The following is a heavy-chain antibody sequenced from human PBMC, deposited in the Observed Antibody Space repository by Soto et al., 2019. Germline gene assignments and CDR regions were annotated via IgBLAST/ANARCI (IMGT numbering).Heavy chain of an antibody. Sequence: GGSLRLSCAASGFPFRTYAMSWVRQTPGKGLEWVSAISGTGTSTYYADSVKGRFTISRDNSKNTLFLQMNSLRADDTAVYYCAKVGDDFWSGFYFFDYWGQGTLVTVSS. CDR1: GFPFRTYA. D-gene: IGHD3-3*01. J-gene: IGHJ4*02. CDR2: ISGTGTST. V-gene: IGHV3-23*01. CDR3: AKVGDDFWSGFYFFDY.